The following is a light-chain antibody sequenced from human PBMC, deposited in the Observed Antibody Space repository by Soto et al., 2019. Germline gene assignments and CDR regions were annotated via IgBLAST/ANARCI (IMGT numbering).Light chain of an antibody. Sequence: DIQMTQSPSTLSASVGDRVTITCRASQSISSWLAWYQQKPGKAPKLLIYKASSLESWDPSRFSSSGYGTEFTLTISSLQHDDFATYYCQQYNSYPTFGQGTKVEIK. V-gene: IGKV1-5*03. CDR3: QQYNSYPT. CDR1: QSISSW. J-gene: IGKJ1*01. CDR2: KAS.